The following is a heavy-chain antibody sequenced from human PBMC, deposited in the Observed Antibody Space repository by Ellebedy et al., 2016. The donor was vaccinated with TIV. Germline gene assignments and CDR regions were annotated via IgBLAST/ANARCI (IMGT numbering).Heavy chain of an antibody. J-gene: IGHJ3*02. CDR2: IIPIFGTA. CDR3: ARGGDGDIVVVPAAIVAGSSWHAFDI. CDR1: AGTFSSYA. D-gene: IGHD2-2*02. Sequence: SVKVSCXASAGTFSSYAISWVRHAPGQGLEWMGGIIPIFGTANYAQKFQGRVTITADESTSTAYMELSSLRSEDTAVYYCARGGDGDIVVVPAAIVAGSSWHAFDIWGQGTMVTVSS. V-gene: IGHV1-69*13.